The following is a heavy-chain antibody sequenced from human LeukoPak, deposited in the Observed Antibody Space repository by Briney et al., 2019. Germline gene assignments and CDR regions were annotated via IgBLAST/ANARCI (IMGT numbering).Heavy chain of an antibody. D-gene: IGHD5-12*01. CDR2: INHSGST. CDR3: ARGGRRGYSGYDLQLAFDI. Sequence: TSETLSLTCAVYGGSFSGYYWSWIRQPPGKGPEWIGEINHSGSTNYNPSLKSRVTISVDTSKNQFSLKLSSVTAADTAVYYCARGGRRGYSGYDLQLAFDIWGQGTMVTVSS. CDR1: GGSFSGYY. J-gene: IGHJ3*02. V-gene: IGHV4-34*01.